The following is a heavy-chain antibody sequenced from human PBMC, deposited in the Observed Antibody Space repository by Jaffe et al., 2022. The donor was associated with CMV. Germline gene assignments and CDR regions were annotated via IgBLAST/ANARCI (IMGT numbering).Heavy chain of an antibody. D-gene: IGHD6-6*01. Sequence: QVQLVESGGGVVQPGRSLRLSCAASGFTFSSYGMHWVRQAPGKGLEWVAVIWYDGSNKYYADSVKGRFTISRDNSKNTLYLQMNSLRAEDTAVYYCARGWGYSSSFKPPDAFDIWGQGTMVTVSS. J-gene: IGHJ3*02. CDR3: ARGWGYSSSFKPPDAFDI. CDR2: IWYDGSNK. V-gene: IGHV3-33*08. CDR1: GFTFSSYG.